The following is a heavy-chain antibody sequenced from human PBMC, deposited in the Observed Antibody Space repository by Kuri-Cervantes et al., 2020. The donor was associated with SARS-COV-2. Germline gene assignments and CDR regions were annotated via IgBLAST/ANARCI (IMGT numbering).Heavy chain of an antibody. V-gene: IGHV4-34*01. Sequence: ESLKISCSVSGGSISRHYWSWIRQPPGKVLEWIGEINHSGSTNYNPSLKSRVTISVDTSKNQFSLKLSSVTAADTAVYYCARGGGGGYSSSWYSGSYYMDVWGKGTTVTVSS. J-gene: IGHJ6*03. D-gene: IGHD6-13*01. CDR1: GGSISRHY. CDR2: INHSGST. CDR3: ARGGGGGYSSSWYSGSYYMDV.